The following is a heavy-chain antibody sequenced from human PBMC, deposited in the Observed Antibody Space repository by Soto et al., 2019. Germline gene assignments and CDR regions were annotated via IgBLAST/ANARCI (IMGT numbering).Heavy chain of an antibody. V-gene: IGHV5-51*01. D-gene: IGHD1-26*01. CDR3: ARPMPRGSILTAFEI. Sequence: GASLKISCKGSGYSFTSYCIGWVRQMPGKGLAGMGVIYPGDSATRYSPSFQGQVTISADKSISTAYLQRSSLKASDTAMYYRARPMPRGSILTAFEIWGQGTMVTVSS. J-gene: IGHJ3*02. CDR1: GYSFTSYC. CDR2: IYPGDSAT.